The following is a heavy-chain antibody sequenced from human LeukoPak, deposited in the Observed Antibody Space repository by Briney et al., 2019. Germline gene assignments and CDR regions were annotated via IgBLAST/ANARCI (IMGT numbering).Heavy chain of an antibody. CDR3: ARSGWRLLDY. D-gene: IGHD6-19*01. V-gene: IGHV4-34*01. CDR2: INHSGST. J-gene: IGHJ4*02. Sequence: SETLSLTCAVYGGSFSGYYWSWIRQPPGKGLEWIGEINHSGSTNYNPSLKSRVTISVDTSKNQFSLKLSSVTAADTAVYYCARSGWRLLDYWGQGTLVTVSS. CDR1: GGSFSGYY.